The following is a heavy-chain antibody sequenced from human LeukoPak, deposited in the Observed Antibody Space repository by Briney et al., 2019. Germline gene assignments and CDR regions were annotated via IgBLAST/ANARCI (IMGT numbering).Heavy chain of an antibody. CDR3: ASASSATYYWALHY. CDR1: GFDVSRYW. V-gene: IGHV3-74*01. D-gene: IGHD3-10*01. Sequence: PGGSLRLSCAASGFDVSRYWMNWVRQVPGKGLVWVARISSDGNSISSADSAKGRFSISRDNSKNTMYLQMDRLRAEDTAVYYCASASSATYYWALHYWGQGTLVTVSS. J-gene: IGHJ4*02. CDR2: ISSDGNSI.